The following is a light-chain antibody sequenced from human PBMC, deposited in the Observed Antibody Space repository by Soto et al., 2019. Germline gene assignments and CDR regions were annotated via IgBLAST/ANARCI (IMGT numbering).Light chain of an antibody. J-gene: IGLJ3*02. Sequence: QSALTQPASVSGSPGQSITISCTGTSSDVGTSNRVSWYQHHPGEAPKLIIYEDTKRPSWISKRFSGSKSANTASLTVSGLQVEDEAVYYCCSYAGTTTWVFGGGTKLTVL. V-gene: IGLV2-23*01. CDR3: CSYAGTTTWV. CDR1: SSDVGTSNR. CDR2: EDT.